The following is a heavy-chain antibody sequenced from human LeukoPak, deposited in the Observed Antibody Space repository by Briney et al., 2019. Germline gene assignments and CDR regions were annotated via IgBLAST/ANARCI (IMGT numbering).Heavy chain of an antibody. CDR3: VRDEKKRGGDY. Sequence: GGSLRLSCAASGFTFSTYWMSWVGQSPGEGLEWVANMSPDGSGKYYADSVRGRFTISRDNAKNSFYLQMNSLRVEDTAVYYCVRDEKKRGGDYWGQGTLVTVST. J-gene: IGHJ4*02. CDR1: GFTFSTYW. D-gene: IGHD3-16*01. CDR2: MSPDGSGK. V-gene: IGHV3-7*01.